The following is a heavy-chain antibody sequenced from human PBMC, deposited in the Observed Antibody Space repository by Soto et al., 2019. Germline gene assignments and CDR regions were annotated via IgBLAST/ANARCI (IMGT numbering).Heavy chain of an antibody. Sequence: VGSLRLSCAASGFTFSSYAMSWVRQAPGKGLEWVSAISGSGGITYYADSVKGRFTISRDNSKNTLYLQMNSLRAEDTAVYYCAKEGAGGYDPIYYYYGMDVWGQGTTVTVSS. CDR1: GFTFSSYA. V-gene: IGHV3-23*01. D-gene: IGHD5-12*01. CDR2: ISGSGGIT. CDR3: AKEGAGGYDPIYYYYGMDV. J-gene: IGHJ6*02.